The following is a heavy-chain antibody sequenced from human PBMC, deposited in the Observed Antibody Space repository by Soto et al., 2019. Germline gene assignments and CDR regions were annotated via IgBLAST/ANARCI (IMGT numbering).Heavy chain of an antibody. D-gene: IGHD3-22*01. CDR3: ARNTPFFESSGSADY. V-gene: IGHV1-18*01. CDR2: ISVYSGNT. CDR1: GYNFVTYG. Sequence: GASVKVSCKTSGYNFVTYGITWVRQAPGQGLEWMGWISVYSGNTHYAQKFHDRVTLTTDTSTTTAYMDLRNLTSDDSAFYYCARNTPFFESSGSADYWGQGTLVTV. J-gene: IGHJ4*02.